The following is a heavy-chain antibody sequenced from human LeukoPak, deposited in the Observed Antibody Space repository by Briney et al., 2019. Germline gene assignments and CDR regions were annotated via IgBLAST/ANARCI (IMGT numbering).Heavy chain of an antibody. V-gene: IGHV3-23*01. J-gene: IGHJ4*02. CDR1: GFTFSTYS. CDR2: ISVSGENT. Sequence: GGSLRLSCAASGFTFSTYSMNWVRQAPGKGLQWVSTISVSGENTYYADSVKGRFTISRDISKSTLYLQMNSLRDEDTAVYYCAKYGSGSYYNGLYWGQGTLVTVSS. CDR3: AKYGSGSYYNGLY. D-gene: IGHD3-10*01.